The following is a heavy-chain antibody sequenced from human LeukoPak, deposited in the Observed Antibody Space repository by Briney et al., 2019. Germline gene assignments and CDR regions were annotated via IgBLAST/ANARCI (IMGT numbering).Heavy chain of an antibody. J-gene: IGHJ4*02. CDR1: GGSISSGGYY. CDR3: AREREAAALGIDY. Sequence: SQTLSLTCTVSGGSISSGGYYWSWIRQHPGKGLEWIGYIYYSGSTYYNPSLKSRVTISVDTSKNQFSLKLSSVTAADTAVYYCAREREAAALGIDYWGQGTLVTVSS. D-gene: IGHD6-13*01. CDR2: IYYSGST. V-gene: IGHV4-31*03.